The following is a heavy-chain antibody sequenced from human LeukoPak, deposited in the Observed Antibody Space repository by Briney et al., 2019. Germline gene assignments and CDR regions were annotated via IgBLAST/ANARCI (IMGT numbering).Heavy chain of an antibody. CDR1: GFIFSGYY. Sequence: PGGSLRLSCATSGFIFSGYYMNWVRQAPGKGLEWVSSISRSSSYIYYADSVKGRFTISRDNAKNSLYLQVNSLRAEDTAVYYCARGPQGYCSGGSCYSDLAFDIWGQGTTVTVSS. CDR3: ARGPQGYCSGGSCYSDLAFDI. J-gene: IGHJ3*02. CDR2: ISRSSSYI. V-gene: IGHV3-21*01. D-gene: IGHD2-15*01.